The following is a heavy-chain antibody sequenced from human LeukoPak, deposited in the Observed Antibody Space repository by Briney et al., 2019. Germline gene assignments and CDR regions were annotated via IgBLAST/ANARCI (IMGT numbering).Heavy chain of an antibody. J-gene: IGHJ3*02. CDR3: ARRIAAAASDAFDI. V-gene: IGHV3-21*01. CDR2: ISSSSSYI. CDR1: GFTFSSYS. Sequence: GGSLRLSCAASGFTFSSYSMNWVRQAPGKGLEWDSSISSSSSYIYYADSVKGRFTISRDNAKNSLYLQMNSLRAEDTAVYYCARRIAAAASDAFDIWGQGTMVTVSS. D-gene: IGHD6-13*01.